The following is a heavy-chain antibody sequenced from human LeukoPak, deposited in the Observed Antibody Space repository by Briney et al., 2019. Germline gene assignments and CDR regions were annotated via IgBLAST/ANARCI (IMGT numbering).Heavy chain of an antibody. J-gene: IGHJ4*02. CDR1: GFTFSSYA. CDR3: AKVYDSSGYYPFDY. D-gene: IGHD3-22*01. Sequence: PGGSLRLSCAASGFTFSSYAMSWVRQAPGKGLEWVSGISGSGGSTYYADSVKGRFTISRDNSKNTLYLQMNSLRAEDTAVYYCAKVYDSSGYYPFDYWGQGTLVTVSS. CDR2: ISGSGGST. V-gene: IGHV3-23*01.